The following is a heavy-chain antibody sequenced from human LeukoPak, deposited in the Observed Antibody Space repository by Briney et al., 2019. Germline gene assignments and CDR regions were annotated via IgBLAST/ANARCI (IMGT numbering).Heavy chain of an antibody. Sequence: PGGSLRLSCAASGFTFSSYAMSWVHQAPGKGLEWVSAISGSGGSTYYADSVKGRFTISRDNSKNTLYLQMNSLRAEDTAVYYCAKALPGYSSGWHDAFDIWGQGTMVTVS. CDR1: GFTFSSYA. V-gene: IGHV3-23*01. J-gene: IGHJ3*02. D-gene: IGHD6-19*01. CDR2: ISGSGGST. CDR3: AKALPGYSSGWHDAFDI.